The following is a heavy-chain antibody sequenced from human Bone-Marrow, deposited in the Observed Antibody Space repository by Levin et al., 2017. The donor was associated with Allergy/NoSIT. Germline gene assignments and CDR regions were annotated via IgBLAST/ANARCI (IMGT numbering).Heavy chain of an antibody. CDR1: GSSISSGYY. CDR2: IYHSGST. D-gene: IGHD3-3*01. V-gene: IGHV4-38-2*02. J-gene: IGHJ4*02. CDR3: ARFHAYYDFWSG. Sequence: SETLSLTCTVSGSSISSGYYWGWIRQPPGKGLEWIGSIYHSGSTYYNPSLKSRVTISVDTSKNQFSLKLSSVTAADTAVYYCARFHAYYDFWSGWGQGTLVTVSS.